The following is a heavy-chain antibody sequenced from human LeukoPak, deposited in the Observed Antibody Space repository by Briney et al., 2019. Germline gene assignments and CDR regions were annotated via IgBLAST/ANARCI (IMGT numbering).Heavy chain of an antibody. CDR2: INANNGHT. D-gene: IGHD5-12*01. CDR3: ARDQALATNYFDY. Sequence: SVKVSCTASGYTFTSYGFSWVRQAPGQGLEWMGWINANNGHTQYALNFQGRVTMTRDTSTNTVYMELRTLGSDDTAVYYCARDQALATNYFDYWGQGTLVTVSS. CDR1: GYTFTSYG. V-gene: IGHV1-18*01. J-gene: IGHJ4*02.